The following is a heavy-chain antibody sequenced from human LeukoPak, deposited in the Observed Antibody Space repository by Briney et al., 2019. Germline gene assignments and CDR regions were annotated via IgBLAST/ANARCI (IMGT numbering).Heavy chain of an antibody. V-gene: IGHV3-23*01. CDR1: GFTFSSYA. CDR2: ISGSGGST. J-gene: IGHJ4*02. Sequence: GGSLRLSCAACGFTFSSYAMSGVRKSPGKGREWVSAISGSGGSTYYADSVKGRFTISRDNSKNTLYLQMNSLRAEDTAVYYCAKDNGDNIDYFDYWGQGTLVTVSS. CDR3: AKDNGDNIDYFDY. D-gene: IGHD4-23*01.